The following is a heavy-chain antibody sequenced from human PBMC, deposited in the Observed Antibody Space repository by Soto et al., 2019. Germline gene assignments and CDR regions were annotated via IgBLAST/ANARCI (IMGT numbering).Heavy chain of an antibody. CDR2: IIPILDMA. V-gene: IGHV1-69*02. J-gene: IGHJ5*02. CDR3: ARGPVVVVPDDMFTRHNWFDP. Sequence: QVQLVQSGAEVKKPGSSVKVSCKASGGTFRAYSITWVRQAPGQGLEWMGKIIPILDMANYAQKFQGRVTSTADKSTSIAYMELNSLRSEDTAVYYCARGPVVVVPDDMFTRHNWFDPWGQGTRVTVSS. D-gene: IGHD2-2*01. CDR1: GGTFRAYS.